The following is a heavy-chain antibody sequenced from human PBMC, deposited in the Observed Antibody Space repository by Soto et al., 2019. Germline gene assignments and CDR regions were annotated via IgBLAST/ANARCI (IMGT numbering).Heavy chain of an antibody. D-gene: IGHD3-9*01. CDR3: ARANYDILTGYSDR. V-gene: IGHV3-11*01. Sequence: GGSLRLSCAASGFTFSDFYMTWIRQSPGKGLEWVSYISSSGSTIYYSDSVKGRFIISRDNAKNSLYLQMNSLRAEDTAVYYCARANYDILTGYSDRWGQGTLVTVSS. CDR2: ISSSGSTI. J-gene: IGHJ5*02. CDR1: GFTFSDFY.